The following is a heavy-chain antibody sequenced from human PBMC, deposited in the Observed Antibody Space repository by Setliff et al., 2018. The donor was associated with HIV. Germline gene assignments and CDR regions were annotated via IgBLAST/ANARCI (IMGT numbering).Heavy chain of an antibody. CDR3: ARGLSFYDPGGFDY. CDR2: IYTSGST. J-gene: IGHJ4*02. D-gene: IGHD3-22*01. CDR1: GGSISSNY. Sequence: PSETLSLTCTVSGGSISSNYWSWMRQPPGKGLEWIGYIYTSGSTNYNPSLKSRVTISVDTSKNQFSLKLSSVTAADTAVYYCARGLSFYDPGGFDYWGQGTLVTVSS. V-gene: IGHV4-4*09.